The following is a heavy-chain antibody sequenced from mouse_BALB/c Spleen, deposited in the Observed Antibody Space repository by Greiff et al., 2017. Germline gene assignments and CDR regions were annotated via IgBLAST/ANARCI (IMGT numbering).Heavy chain of an antibody. Sequence: VQLKESGTVLARPGASVKMSCKASGYSFTSYWMHWVKQRPGQGLEWIGAIYPGNSDTSYNQKFKGKAKLTAVTSASTAYMELSSVTNEGSAVYYCTGWHGYWYFDVWGAGTTVTVSS. V-gene: IGHV1-5*01. CDR1: GYSFTSYW. CDR3: TGWHGYWYFDV. D-gene: IGHD3-1*01. J-gene: IGHJ1*01. CDR2: IYPGNSDT.